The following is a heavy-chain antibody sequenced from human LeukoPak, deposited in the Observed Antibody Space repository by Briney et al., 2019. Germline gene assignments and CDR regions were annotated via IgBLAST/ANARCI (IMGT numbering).Heavy chain of an antibody. D-gene: IGHD1-26*01. J-gene: IGHJ4*02. CDR1: GYSVTSYW. Sequence: GESLKISCKGSGYSVTSYWISWVRQMPGKGLEWMGRIDPTDSYTNYSPSFQGHVTISADKSISTAYLQWSSLKASDTATYYCARSKWELLLDYWGQGTLVTVSS. V-gene: IGHV5-10-1*01. CDR3: ARSKWELLLDY. CDR2: IDPTDSYT.